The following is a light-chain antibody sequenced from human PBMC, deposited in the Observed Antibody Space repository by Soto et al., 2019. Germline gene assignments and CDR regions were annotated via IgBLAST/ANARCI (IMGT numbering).Light chain of an antibody. CDR3: SSYTSTNALV. V-gene: IGLV2-14*03. Sequence: ALTQPASVSGSPGQSITVSCTGTGSDVGGYNYVSWYQQYPSQAPKLMIYDVNKRPSGVSNRFSGSKSGNTATLTISGLQVEDEADYYCSSYTSTNALVFGVGTKVTVL. J-gene: IGLJ1*01. CDR2: DVN. CDR1: GSDVGGYNY.